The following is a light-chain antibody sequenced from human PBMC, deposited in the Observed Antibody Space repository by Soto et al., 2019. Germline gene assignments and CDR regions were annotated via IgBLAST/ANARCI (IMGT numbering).Light chain of an antibody. V-gene: IGKV3-11*01. J-gene: IGKJ2*01. CDR1: QRVSSY. CDR3: QQRRGT. Sequence: EIVLTQSPAPLSLSPGERATLSCRASQRVSSYLAWYQQKPGQAPRLLIYDASNRATGIPARFSGSGSGTDFTLTISSLEPEDFAVYYCQQRRGTFGQGTKLEIK. CDR2: DAS.